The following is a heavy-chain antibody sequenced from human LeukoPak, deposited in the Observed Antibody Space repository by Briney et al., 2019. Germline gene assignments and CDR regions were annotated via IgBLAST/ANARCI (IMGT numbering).Heavy chain of an antibody. CDR1: GFTFSSYN. CDR2: ISSSSSTI. CDR3: ARAGGGYGYFDY. V-gene: IGHV3-48*04. Sequence: GGSLRLSCAAAGFTFSSYNTNWVRQAPGKGLEWVSYISSSSSTIYYVESVKGRFTISRDNAKNALYLQMNSLRAEDTAVYYCARAGGGYGYFDYWGQGTLVTVSS. D-gene: IGHD3-22*01. J-gene: IGHJ4*02.